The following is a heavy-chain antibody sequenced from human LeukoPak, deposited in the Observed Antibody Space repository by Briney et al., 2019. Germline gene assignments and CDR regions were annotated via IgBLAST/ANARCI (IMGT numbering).Heavy chain of an antibody. J-gene: IGHJ4*02. CDR1: GGSISSYY. D-gene: IGHD6-19*01. Sequence: PSETLSLTCTVSGGSISSYYWSWIRQPPGKGLEWIGYIYYSGSTNYNPSLKSRVTISVDTSKNQFSLRLSSVTAADTAVYYCAAEGSSGFDYWGQGTLVTVSS. CDR2: IYYSGST. CDR3: AAEGSSGFDY. V-gene: IGHV4-59*01.